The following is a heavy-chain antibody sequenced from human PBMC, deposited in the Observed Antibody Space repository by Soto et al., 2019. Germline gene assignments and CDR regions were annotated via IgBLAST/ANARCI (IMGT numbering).Heavy chain of an antibody. CDR1: GFSFSRHA. Sequence: PGGSLRLSCTASGFSFSRHAMTWVRQAPGKGLEWVSGLSDSGGSIYYADSVKGRFTISRDDSKSIAYLRMNSLKTEDTAVYYCTRDGVVVVTAIIYWGQGTLVTVSS. V-gene: IGHV3-23*01. D-gene: IGHD2-21*02. J-gene: IGHJ4*02. CDR2: LSDSGGSI. CDR3: TRDGVVVVTAIIY.